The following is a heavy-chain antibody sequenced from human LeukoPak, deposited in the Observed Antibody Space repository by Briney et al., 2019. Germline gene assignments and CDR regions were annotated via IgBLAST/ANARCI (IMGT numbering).Heavy chain of an antibody. D-gene: IGHD3-3*01. Sequence: GGSLRLSCAASGFTFSSYAMSWVRQAPGKGLEWVSAISGSGGSTYYADSVKGRFTISRDNSKNTLYLQMNSLRAEDTAVYYCAKDGHYDFWSGYTWGPPSVSWFDPWGQGTLVTVSS. CDR2: ISGSGGST. V-gene: IGHV3-23*01. CDR1: GFTFSSYA. CDR3: AKDGHYDFWSGYTWGPPSVSWFDP. J-gene: IGHJ5*02.